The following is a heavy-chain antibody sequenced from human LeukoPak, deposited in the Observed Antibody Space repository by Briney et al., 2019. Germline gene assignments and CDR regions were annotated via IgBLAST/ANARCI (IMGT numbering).Heavy chain of an antibody. V-gene: IGHV4-59*01. D-gene: IGHD1-26*01. Sequence: PSETLSLTCTVSGGSISSYYWSWIRQPAGKGLEWIGYIYYSGSTNYNPSLKSRVTISVDTSKNQFSLKLSSVTAADTAVYYCARETGYSGSHFDYWGQGTLVTVSS. CDR1: GGSISSYY. CDR3: ARETGYSGSHFDY. J-gene: IGHJ4*02. CDR2: IYYSGST.